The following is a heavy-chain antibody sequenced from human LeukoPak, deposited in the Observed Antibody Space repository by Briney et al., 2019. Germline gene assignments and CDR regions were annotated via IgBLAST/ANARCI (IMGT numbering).Heavy chain of an antibody. CDR3: ARHLPYCYDSSGYSS. CDR1: GGSISSSSYY. J-gene: IGHJ5*02. Sequence: SETLSLTCTVSGGSISSSSYYWGWIRQPPGKGLAWIGSIYYSWSTYYNPCLKSRVTISVDTSKNQFSLKLSSVTAADTAVYYCARHLPYCYDSSGYSSWGQGTLVTVSS. CDR2: IYYSWST. V-gene: IGHV4-39*01. D-gene: IGHD3-22*01.